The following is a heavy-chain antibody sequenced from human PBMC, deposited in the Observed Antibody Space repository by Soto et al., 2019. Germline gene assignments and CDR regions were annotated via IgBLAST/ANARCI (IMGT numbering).Heavy chain of an antibody. CDR3: ARINRCSGGSCRFKLYYMDV. D-gene: IGHD2-15*01. V-gene: IGHV3-66*01. CDR1: GFTVSSNY. J-gene: IGHJ6*03. Sequence: GGSLRLSCAASGFTVSSNYMSWVRQAPGKGLEWVSVIYSGGSTYYADSVKGRFTISRDNSKNTLYLQMNSLRAEDTAVYYCARINRCSGGSCRFKLYYMDVWGKGTTVTVSS. CDR2: IYSGGST.